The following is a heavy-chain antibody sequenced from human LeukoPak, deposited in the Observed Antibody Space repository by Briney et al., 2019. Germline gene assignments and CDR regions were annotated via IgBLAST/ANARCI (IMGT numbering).Heavy chain of an antibody. Sequence: SVKVSCKASGGTLSSYAISWVRQAPGQGLEWMGRIIPILGIANYAQKFQGRVTITADKSTSTAYMELSSLRSEDTAVYYCARAPGDGYYYYGMDVWGQGTTVTVSS. CDR1: GGTLSSYA. J-gene: IGHJ6*02. CDR3: ARAPGDGYYYYGMDV. V-gene: IGHV1-69*04. CDR2: IIPILGIA. D-gene: IGHD7-27*01.